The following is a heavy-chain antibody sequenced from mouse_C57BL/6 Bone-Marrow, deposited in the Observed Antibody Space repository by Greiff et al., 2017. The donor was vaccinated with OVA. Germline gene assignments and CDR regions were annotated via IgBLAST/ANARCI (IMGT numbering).Heavy chain of an antibody. Sequence: QVPLKQSFAALVTPGASVTLSCQSSGYPFPLSFLPLVPPRPGHVLEWIAMIYPGSGNTYYNEKFKGKATLTAEKSSSTAYMQLSSLTSEDSAVYFCASFYYWGQGTTLTVSS. CDR2: IYPGSGNT. CDR1: GYPFPLSF. V-gene: IGHV1-76*01. CDR3: ASFYY. J-gene: IGHJ2*01.